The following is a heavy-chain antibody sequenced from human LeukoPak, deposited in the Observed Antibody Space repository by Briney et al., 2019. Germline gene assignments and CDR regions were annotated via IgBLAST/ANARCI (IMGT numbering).Heavy chain of an antibody. Sequence: GASVKVSCKAFGYTFTSYYMHWVRQAPGQGLEWMGRINPSGGSTSYAQKFQGRVTMTRDTPTSTVYMELSSLRSEDTAVYYCARVWAKDGYHYFDYWGQGILVTVSS. CDR3: ARVWAKDGYHYFDY. CDR1: GYTFTSYY. V-gene: IGHV1-46*01. CDR2: INPSGGST. D-gene: IGHD5-24*01. J-gene: IGHJ4*02.